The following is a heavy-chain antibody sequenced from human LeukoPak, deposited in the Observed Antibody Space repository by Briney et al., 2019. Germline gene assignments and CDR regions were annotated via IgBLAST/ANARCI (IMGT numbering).Heavy chain of an antibody. V-gene: IGHV3-9*01. J-gene: IGHJ4*02. D-gene: IGHD6-13*01. Sequence: GGSLRLSCAASGFTFDDYAMHWVRQAPGKGLEWVSGISWNSGSIGYADSVKGRFTISRDNAKNSLYLQMNSLRAEDTAVYYCAKDLGPEYSTVIDYWGQGTLVTVSS. CDR2: ISWNSGSI. CDR1: GFTFDDYA. CDR3: AKDLGPEYSTVIDY.